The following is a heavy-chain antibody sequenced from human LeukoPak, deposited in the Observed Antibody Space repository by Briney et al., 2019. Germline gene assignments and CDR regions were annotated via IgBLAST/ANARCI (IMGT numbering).Heavy chain of an antibody. D-gene: IGHD4-17*01. J-gene: IGHJ4*02. CDR2: ISGGGGRST. Sequence: GGSLRLSCAASGFTFSSYAMSWVRQAPGKGLEWVSIISGGGGRSTYYAASVKGRFIISSDNSKSTLYLQMNSLRAEDTAVYYCAKGVTVTGPDDYFDYWGQGTLVTVSS. V-gene: IGHV3-23*01. CDR1: GFTFSSYA. CDR3: AKGVTVTGPDDYFDY.